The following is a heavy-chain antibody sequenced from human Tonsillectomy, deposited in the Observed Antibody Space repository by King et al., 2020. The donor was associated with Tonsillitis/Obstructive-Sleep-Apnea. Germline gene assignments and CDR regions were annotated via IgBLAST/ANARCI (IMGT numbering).Heavy chain of an antibody. CDR3: ARGRAAAFDH. J-gene: IGHJ4*02. V-gene: IGHV6-1*01. CDR2: TYYTSKWYN. D-gene: IGHD6-25*01. Sequence: VQLQQSGPGLVKPSQTLSLACGISGASVSSNSVAWNWIRQSPSRGLEWLGRTYYTSKWYNDYAVSGKSRITINLYTSNNQFSLQLNSVTPEDTAVYYCARGRAAAFDHWGQGTLVTVSS. CDR1: GASVSSNSVA.